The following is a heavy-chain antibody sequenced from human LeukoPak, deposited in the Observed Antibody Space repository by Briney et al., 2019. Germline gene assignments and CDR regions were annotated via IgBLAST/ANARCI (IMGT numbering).Heavy chain of an antibody. CDR2: MNPNSGNT. D-gene: IGHD3-22*01. CDR1: GGTFSSYA. V-gene: IGHV1-8*02. Sequence: ASVKVSCKASGGTFSSYAINWVRQATGQGLEWMGWMNPNSGNTGYAQKFQGRVTMTRNTSISTAYMELSSLRSEDTAVYYCARAERATMIVVVLFDYWGQGTLVTVSS. J-gene: IGHJ4*02. CDR3: ARAERATMIVVVLFDY.